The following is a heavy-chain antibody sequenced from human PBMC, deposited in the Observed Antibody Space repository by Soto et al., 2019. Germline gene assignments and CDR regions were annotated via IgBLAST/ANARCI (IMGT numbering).Heavy chain of an antibody. J-gene: IGHJ6*03. Sequence: ASVKVSCKASGYTFTSYDINWVRQATGQGLEWMGWMNPNSGNTGYAQKFQGRVTMTRNTSISTAYMELSSLRSEDTAVYYCARVGSSSPPSIYYYYYYMDVWGKGTTVTVSS. V-gene: IGHV1-8*01. D-gene: IGHD6-6*01. CDR1: GYTFTSYD. CDR2: MNPNSGNT. CDR3: ARVGSSSPPSIYYYYYYMDV.